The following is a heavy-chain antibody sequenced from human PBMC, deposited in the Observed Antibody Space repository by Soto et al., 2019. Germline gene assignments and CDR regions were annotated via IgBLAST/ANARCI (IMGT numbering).Heavy chain of an antibody. D-gene: IGHD6-13*01. CDR2: INSSSTYT. Sequence: QVQLVESGGGLVKLGGSLRLSCAASGFTFSDYYMSWIRQAPGKGLEWVSYINSSSTYTNYADSVKGRFTISRDNAKNSLYLQMNSLRAEDKAVYYCARVIAAAGGRRYFDLWGRCTLVTVSS. J-gene: IGHJ2*01. CDR1: GFTFSDYY. CDR3: ARVIAAAGGRRYFDL. V-gene: IGHV3-11*05.